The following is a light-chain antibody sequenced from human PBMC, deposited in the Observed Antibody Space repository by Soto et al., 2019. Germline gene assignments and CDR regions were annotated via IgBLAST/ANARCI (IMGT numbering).Light chain of an antibody. V-gene: IGLV1-44*01. J-gene: IGLJ2*01. CDR2: SYN. Sequence: QSVLTQPPSASGTPGQRVTISCSGGSSNIGRNSVNWYQHLPGTAPKLLIYSYNQRPSGVPDRFSGTRSDTSASLAISGLQSEDEAEYYCTSWDDNLSGHVFGGGTQLTVL. CDR3: TSWDDNLSGHV. CDR1: SSNIGRNS.